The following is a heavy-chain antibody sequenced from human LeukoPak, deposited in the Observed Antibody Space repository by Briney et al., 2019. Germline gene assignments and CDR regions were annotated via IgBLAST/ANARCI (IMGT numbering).Heavy chain of an antibody. CDR3: ARVRRWLSQLPRNWFDP. CDR2: MNPNSGNT. Sequence: ASVKVSCKASGYTFTRYDINWVRQATGQGVDGMGWMNPNSGNTGNAHKFQGRVTMTRNTTISTAYMELRSLRSEDTAVYYCARVRRWLSQLPRNWFDPWGQGTLVTVSS. V-gene: IGHV1-8*01. J-gene: IGHJ5*02. D-gene: IGHD2-2*01. CDR1: GYTFTRYD.